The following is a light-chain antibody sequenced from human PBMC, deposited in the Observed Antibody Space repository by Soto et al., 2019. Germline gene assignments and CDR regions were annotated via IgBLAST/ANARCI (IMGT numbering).Light chain of an antibody. V-gene: IGKV3-15*01. CDR1: LSVNNY. CDR3: QQYDNWPWT. CDR2: GAS. Sequence: EIVLTQSPVTLALSPGERATLSFRASLSVNNYLAWYQQKPGQAPRLLIYGASSRVTGFPARFSGSGSGTDCTLTISSLQSDDVAVYYCQQYDNWPWTLGQGTKVDIK. J-gene: IGKJ1*01.